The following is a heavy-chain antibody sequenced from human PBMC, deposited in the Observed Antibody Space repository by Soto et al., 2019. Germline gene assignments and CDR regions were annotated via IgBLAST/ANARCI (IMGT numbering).Heavy chain of an antibody. D-gene: IGHD2-15*01. CDR3: ARSPFSWSATKNAFDI. CDR1: GGTFSSYA. Sequence: QVQLVQSGAEVKKPGSSVKVSCKASGGTFSSYAISWVRQAPGQGLEWMGGIIPIFGTANYAQKFQGRVTITADESTSTAYMELSSLRSEDTAVYYCARSPFSWSATKNAFDIWGQGTMVTVSS. V-gene: IGHV1-69*01. J-gene: IGHJ3*02. CDR2: IIPIFGTA.